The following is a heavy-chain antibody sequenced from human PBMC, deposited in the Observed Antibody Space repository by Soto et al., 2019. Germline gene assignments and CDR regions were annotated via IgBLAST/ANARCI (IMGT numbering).Heavy chain of an antibody. CDR1: VFTFINYD. CDR3: ARTDRDLYGLDV. Sequence: EVQLVESGGGLVQPGWSLRLSCEASVFTFINYDMHWVRQGTGKGLEWVSGISAAGDPDYADSVEGRFTISRENAQNSFFMQINSLRVGATAVSYCARTDRDLYGLDVWGQGNTVIVSS. CDR2: ISAAGDP. V-gene: IGHV3-13*05. J-gene: IGHJ6*02.